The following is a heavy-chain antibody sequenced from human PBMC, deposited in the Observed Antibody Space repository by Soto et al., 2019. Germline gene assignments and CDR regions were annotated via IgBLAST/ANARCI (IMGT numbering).Heavy chain of an antibody. V-gene: IGHV3-23*01. Sequence: PGGSLRLSCAASGFTFSEYAMSGVRQAPGKGLEWVSVIGGDGGSTYYADSVKGRFTISRDNSKNTLYLQMNSLRAEDTAVYYCAKDQLRSSWYAFQHWGQGTLVTVSS. D-gene: IGHD6-13*01. CDR2: IGGDGGST. CDR3: AKDQLRSSWYAFQH. CDR1: GFTFSEYA. J-gene: IGHJ1*01.